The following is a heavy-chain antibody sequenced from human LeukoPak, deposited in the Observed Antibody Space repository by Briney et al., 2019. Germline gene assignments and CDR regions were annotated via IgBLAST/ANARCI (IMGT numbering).Heavy chain of an antibody. CDR3: ADLGSRD. V-gene: IGHV3-7*01. D-gene: IGHD3-16*01. CDR2: IKDDGSDK. Sequence: GGSLRLSCAASGFTFSSAWMTWVRQAPGKGLEWVATIKDDGSDKYYVDSVRGRFTISRDNAKKSLWLQMNSLRVEDTAMYYCADLGSRDWGQGTLVTVSS. CDR1: GFTFSSAW. J-gene: IGHJ4*02.